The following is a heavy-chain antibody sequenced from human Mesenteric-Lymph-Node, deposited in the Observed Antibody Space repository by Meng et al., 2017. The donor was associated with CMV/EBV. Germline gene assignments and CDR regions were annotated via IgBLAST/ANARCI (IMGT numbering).Heavy chain of an antibody. Sequence: AAGFNINNYAVTRVRQDPGKGLEWVSGISGGGYNTFYADSVKDRFTISRDNSKNTLYLQMNSMRAEDTAAYYCARGMFSSALRFDYWGQGTLVTVSS. CDR1: GFNINNYA. V-gene: IGHV3-23*01. CDR3: ARGMFSSALRFDY. D-gene: IGHD3-22*01. J-gene: IGHJ4*02. CDR2: ISGGGYNT.